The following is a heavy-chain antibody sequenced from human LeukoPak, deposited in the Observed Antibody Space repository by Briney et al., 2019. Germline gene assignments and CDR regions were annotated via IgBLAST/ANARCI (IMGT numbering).Heavy chain of an antibody. J-gene: IGHJ5*02. CDR2: FRGSAFAT. CDR3: ARSGGPPSVTPVRPYNWFDP. V-gene: IGHV3-23*01. D-gene: IGHD4-17*01. Sequence: PGGSLRLSCAGSAFTFRSNSLSWVRQAPGKGLEWVSGFRGSAFATYYADSVKGRFTISRDNSRNTLYLQINSLKAEDTAVYYCARSGGPPSVTPVRPYNWFDPWGQGTLVTVSS. CDR1: AFTFRSNS.